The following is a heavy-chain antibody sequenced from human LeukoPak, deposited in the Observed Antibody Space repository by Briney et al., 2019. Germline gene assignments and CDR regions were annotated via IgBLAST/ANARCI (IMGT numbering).Heavy chain of an antibody. D-gene: IGHD3-22*01. J-gene: IGHJ3*02. CDR2: IYTSGST. V-gene: IGHV4-4*09. Sequence: SETLSLTCTVSGGSISSYYWGWIRQPPGKGLEWIGYIYTSGSTNYNPSLKSRVTISIDTSKNQFSLKLSSVTAADTAVYYCAATSYYYDSSGYFAFDIWGQGTMVTVSS. CDR1: GGSISSYY. CDR3: AATSYYYDSSGYFAFDI.